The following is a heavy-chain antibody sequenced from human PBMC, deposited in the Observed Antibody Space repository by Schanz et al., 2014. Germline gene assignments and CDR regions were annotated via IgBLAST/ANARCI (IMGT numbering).Heavy chain of an antibody. V-gene: IGHV1-2*02. CDR2: INPNSGGT. CDR1: GYSFTDYY. J-gene: IGHJ6*02. D-gene: IGHD2-2*01. Sequence: QVQLVQSGAEVKKPGASVKVSCTASGYSFTDYYIHWVRQAPGQGLEWMGWINPNSGGTNYPQRFQGRVTTTRDTSSRTVYMQLSRLTSDDTAVYFCARERGRGYCSRTSCSKDYGMDVWGQGTTVTVSS. CDR3: ARERGRGYCSRTSCSKDYGMDV.